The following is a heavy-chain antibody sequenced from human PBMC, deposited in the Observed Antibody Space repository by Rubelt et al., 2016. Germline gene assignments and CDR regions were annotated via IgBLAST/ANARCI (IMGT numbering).Heavy chain of an antibody. Sequence: QVQLVQSGAEVKKPGASVKVSCKASGYTFTSYGISWVRQAPGQGLEWMGWINPNSGGQNYAQKFQGRVTMTRDTSISTAYMELSRLRSDDTAVYYCARNGVGLEWLLGGHWFDPWGQGTLVTVSS. D-gene: IGHD3-3*01. CDR1: GYTFTSYG. V-gene: IGHV1-2*02. J-gene: IGHJ5*02. CDR3: ARNGVGLEWLLGGHWFDP. CDR2: INPNSGGQ.